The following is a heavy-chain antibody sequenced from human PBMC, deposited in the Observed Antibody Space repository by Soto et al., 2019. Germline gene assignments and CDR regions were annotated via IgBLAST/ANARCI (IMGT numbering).Heavy chain of an antibody. Sequence: TLSLTCAVSGQSIPSRGSSWGWIRQPPGKGLEWIGYIYDSGSSYYNPSLKSRVTISLDRSKNQFSLKLSSVTAADTAVYYCARVPARLGAFDIWGQGTMVT. D-gene: IGHD2-2*01. CDR2: IYDSGSS. V-gene: IGHV4-30-2*01. J-gene: IGHJ3*02. CDR1: GQSIPSRGSS. CDR3: ARVPARLGAFDI.